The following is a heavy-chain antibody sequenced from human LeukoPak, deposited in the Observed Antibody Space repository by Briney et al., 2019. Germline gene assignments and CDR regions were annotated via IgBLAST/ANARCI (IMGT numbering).Heavy chain of an antibody. CDR2: ISAYNGNT. CDR1: GYTFTSYG. D-gene: IGHD3-10*01. Sequence: GASVKVSCKASGYTFTSYGISWVRQAPGQGLEWMGWISAYNGNTNYAQKLQGRVTMTTDTSTSTAYMELRSLRSDDTAVYYCARVSPLWFGESLWDHWGQGTLVTVSS. CDR3: ARVSPLWFGESLWDH. V-gene: IGHV1-18*01. J-gene: IGHJ4*02.